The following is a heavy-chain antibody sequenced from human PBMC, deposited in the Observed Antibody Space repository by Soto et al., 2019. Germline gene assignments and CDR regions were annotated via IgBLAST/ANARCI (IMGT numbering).Heavy chain of an antibody. D-gene: IGHD2-2*01. CDR2: IYYSGST. Sequence: PSETLSLTCTVSGGSISSGGYYWSWIRQHPGKGLEWIGYIYYSGSTYYNPSLKSRVTISVDTSKNQFSLKLSSVTAADTAVYYCARASRDGFNAFDIWGQGTMVTVSS. CDR1: GGSISSGGYY. V-gene: IGHV4-31*03. J-gene: IGHJ3*02. CDR3: ARASRDGFNAFDI.